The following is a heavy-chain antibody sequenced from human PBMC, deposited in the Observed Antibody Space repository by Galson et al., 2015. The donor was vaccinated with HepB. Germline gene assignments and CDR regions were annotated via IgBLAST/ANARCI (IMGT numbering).Heavy chain of an antibody. Sequence: PALVKPTQTLTLTCTFSGFSLSTSGMCVNWIRQPPGQALEWLALISWDDEKYYSTSLKTRLTISKDTSKNQVILTMTNMDPVDTGAYYCARMTGAQWPVDHFDYWGQGILVTVSS. J-gene: IGHJ4*02. CDR2: ISWDDEK. V-gene: IGHV2-70*01. D-gene: IGHD6-19*01. CDR3: ARMTGAQWPVDHFDY. CDR1: GFSLSTSGMC.